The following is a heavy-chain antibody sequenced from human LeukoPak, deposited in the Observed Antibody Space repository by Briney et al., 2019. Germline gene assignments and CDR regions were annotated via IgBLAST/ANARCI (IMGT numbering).Heavy chain of an antibody. J-gene: IGHJ3*02. V-gene: IGHV1-24*01. D-gene: IGHD1-26*01. Sequence: ASVKVSCKVSGYTLTELSIHWVRQAPGKGLEWMGGLDPEYAETIYAQKFQGRVTMTEDTSPDTAYMELSSLRSEDTAVYFCATHSGGSSSPRPTDAFDIWGQGTMVTVSS. CDR2: LDPEYAET. CDR3: ATHSGGSSSPRPTDAFDI. CDR1: GYTLTELS.